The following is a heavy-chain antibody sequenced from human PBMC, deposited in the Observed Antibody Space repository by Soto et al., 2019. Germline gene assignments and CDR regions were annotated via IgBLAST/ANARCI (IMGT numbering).Heavy chain of an antibody. V-gene: IGHV4-30-2*01. CDR1: GVSINSGGYS. J-gene: IGHJ6*02. D-gene: IGHD2-2*01. CDR3: ARVERTLSTPFAYGMDV. CDR2: IYHTGNT. Sequence: TLSHTCTVSGVSINSGGYSLIWIRQPPGKGLEWIGYIYHTGNTFYNPSLQSRVTISVDQSKNQFSLSLGSVTAADTAMYYCARVERTLSTPFAYGMDVWGQGTTVTVSS.